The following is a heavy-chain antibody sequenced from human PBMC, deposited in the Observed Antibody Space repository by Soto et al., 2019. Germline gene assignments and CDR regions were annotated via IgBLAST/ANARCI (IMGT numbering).Heavy chain of an antibody. CDR2: IYYSGST. Sequence: QVQLQESGPGLVKPSQTLSLTCTVSGGSISSGDYYWSWIRQPPGKGLEWIGYIYYSGSTYYNPSLKSRVTISVDTSKNQFSLKLSSLTAADTAVYYCAREEMVRGVIITDYYWGQGTLVTVSS. V-gene: IGHV4-30-4*01. CDR3: AREEMVRGVIITDYY. CDR1: GGSISSGDYY. J-gene: IGHJ4*02. D-gene: IGHD3-10*01.